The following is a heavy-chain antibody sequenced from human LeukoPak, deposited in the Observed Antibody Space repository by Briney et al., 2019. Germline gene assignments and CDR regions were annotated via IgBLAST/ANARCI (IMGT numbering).Heavy chain of an antibody. J-gene: IGHJ4*02. CDR1: GYTLTELS. Sequence: ASVKVSCKVSGYTLTELSMHWVRQAPGKGLEWVGGFDPEDGETIYAQKFQGRVTMTEDTSTDTAYMELSSLRSEDTAVYYCATGCYYDSSGYSCYFDYWGQGTLVTVSS. CDR2: FDPEDGET. D-gene: IGHD3-22*01. CDR3: ATGCYYDSSGYSCYFDY. V-gene: IGHV1-24*01.